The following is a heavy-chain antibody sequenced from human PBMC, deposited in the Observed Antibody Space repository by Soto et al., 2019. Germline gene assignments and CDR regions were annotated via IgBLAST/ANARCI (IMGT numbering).Heavy chain of an antibody. CDR3: ARGSVPAAPTWFYP. J-gene: IGHJ5*02. CDR2: IIPIFGTA. CDR1: GGTFRSYA. Sequence: QVQLVQSGAEVKKPGSSVKVSCKASGGTFRSYAISWVRHAPGQGLEWMGGIIPIFGTANYAQKFQGRVTMTADESTSTAYMELSIRRSEDTAVYYCARGSVPAAPTWFYPWGQGTLVTVSS. D-gene: IGHD2-2*01. V-gene: IGHV1-69*12.